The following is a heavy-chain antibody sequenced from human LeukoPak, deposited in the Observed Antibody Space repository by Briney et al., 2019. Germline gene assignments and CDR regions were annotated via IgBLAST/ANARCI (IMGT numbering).Heavy chain of an antibody. CDR1: GGPISSYY. CDR3: AGHGIFGELFEAFVHYFDY. D-gene: IGHD3-10*01. Sequence: SETLSLTCTVSGGPISSYYWSWIRQPPGKGLAWVGYIYCSGSTNYNPSLKSRVTISVDTSKNQFSLKLSSVTAADTAVYYCAGHGIFGELFEAFVHYFDYWGQGTLVTVSS. V-gene: IGHV4-59*08. J-gene: IGHJ4*02. CDR2: IYCSGST.